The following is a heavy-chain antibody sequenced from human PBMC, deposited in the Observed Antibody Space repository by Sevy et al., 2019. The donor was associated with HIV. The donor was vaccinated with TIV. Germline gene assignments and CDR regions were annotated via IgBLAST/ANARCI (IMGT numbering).Heavy chain of an antibody. Sequence: GGSLRLSCAASGFSFSHAWMTWVCQAPGKGLEWVGRIKSKPDGGTIDYAAPVKGRFTISRDDSKNTLYLQMNSLKTEDTAVYYCSTDPIIVLLVTDGMDVWGQGTTVTVSS. CDR2: IKSKPDGGTI. V-gene: IGHV3-15*01. CDR3: STDPIIVLLVTDGMDV. CDR1: GFSFSHAW. J-gene: IGHJ6*02. D-gene: IGHD2-8*02.